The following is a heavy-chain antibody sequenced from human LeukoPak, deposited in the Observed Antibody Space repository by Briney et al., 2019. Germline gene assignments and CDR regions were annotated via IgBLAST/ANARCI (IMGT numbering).Heavy chain of an antibody. CDR1: GYRFTSYW. V-gene: IGHV5-51*01. CDR3: ARRSKYSSSWYHDY. CDR2: IYPGDSDA. Sequence: PGESLKISCKGSGYRFTSYWIGWVRQMPGKGLEWMGIIYPGDSDARYSPSFQGQVTISADKSISTAYLQWSSLKASDTAMYYCARRSKYSSSWYHDYWGQGTLVTVSS. D-gene: IGHD6-13*01. J-gene: IGHJ4*02.